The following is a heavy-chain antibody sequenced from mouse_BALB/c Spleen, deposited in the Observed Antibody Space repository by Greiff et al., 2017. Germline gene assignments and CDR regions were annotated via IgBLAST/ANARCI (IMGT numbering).Heavy chain of an antibody. Sequence: EVKLEESGTVLARPGASVKMSCKASGYSFTSYWMHWVKQRPGQGLEWIGAIYPGNSDTSYNQKFKGKAKLTAVTSASTAYMELSSLTNEDSAVYYCTSSHYYGSSLEVFDYWGQGSTLTVSS. CDR3: TSSHYYGSSLEVFDY. CDR1: GYSFTSYW. J-gene: IGHJ2*01. V-gene: IGHV1-5*01. D-gene: IGHD1-1*01. CDR2: IYPGNSDT.